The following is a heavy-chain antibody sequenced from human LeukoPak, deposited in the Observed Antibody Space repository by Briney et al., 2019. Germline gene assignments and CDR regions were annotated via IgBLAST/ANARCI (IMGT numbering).Heavy chain of an antibody. CDR1: GFTFSSYA. CDR3: ANRVVPAATY. CDR2: ISGSGGST. V-gene: IGHV3-23*01. J-gene: IGHJ4*02. D-gene: IGHD2-2*01. Sequence: PGGSPRLYCAASGFTFSSYAMSWVRQAPGKGLEWVSAISGSGGSTYYADSVKGRFTISRDNSKNTLYLQMNSLRAEDTAVYYCANRVVPAATYWGQGTLVTVSS.